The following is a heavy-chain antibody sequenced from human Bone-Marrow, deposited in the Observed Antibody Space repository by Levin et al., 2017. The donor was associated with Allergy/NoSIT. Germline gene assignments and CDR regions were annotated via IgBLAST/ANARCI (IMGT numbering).Heavy chain of an antibody. CDR2: LYSDGRT. D-gene: IGHD6-19*01. J-gene: IGHJ5*02. CDR1: GFTVSSNY. Sequence: GGSLRLSCVASGFTVSSNYMSWVRQAPGKGLEWVSVLYSDGRTYYADSVKGRFTISRDNPKNTLYLQMNSLRDEDTAVYYCAGHSGGWYGRGWFDPWGQGTLVTVSS. V-gene: IGHV3-66*04. CDR3: AGHSGGWYGRGWFDP.